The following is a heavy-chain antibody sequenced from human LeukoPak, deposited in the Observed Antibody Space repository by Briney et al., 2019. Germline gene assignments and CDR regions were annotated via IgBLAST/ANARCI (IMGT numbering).Heavy chain of an antibody. V-gene: IGHV1-18*01. CDR1: GYTFTSYG. CDR2: ISAYNGNT. Sequence: ASVKVSCKASGYTFTSYGISWVRQAPGQGLEWMGWISAYNGNTNYAQKLQGRVTMTTDTSTSTAYMELSSLRSEDTAVYYCARDRVQVGDGYGTVYYMDVWGKGTTVTVSS. CDR3: ARDRVQVGDGYGTVYYMDV. J-gene: IGHJ6*03. D-gene: IGHD5-24*01.